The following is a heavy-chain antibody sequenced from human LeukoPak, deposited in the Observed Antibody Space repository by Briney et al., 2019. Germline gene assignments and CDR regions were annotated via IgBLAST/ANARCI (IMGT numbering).Heavy chain of an antibody. Sequence: NPGGSLRLSCAASRFTFSSCWMNWVRQAPGKGLEWVSAIIKSGTHIYYADSVKGRFTISRDNANNSLYLHMTGLRAEDTAVYYCARGRGGDNSNWFDPWGPGTLVTVSS. CDR1: RFTFSSCW. V-gene: IGHV3-21*01. CDR2: IIKSGTHI. J-gene: IGHJ5*02. CDR3: ARGRGGDNSNWFDP. D-gene: IGHD4-23*01.